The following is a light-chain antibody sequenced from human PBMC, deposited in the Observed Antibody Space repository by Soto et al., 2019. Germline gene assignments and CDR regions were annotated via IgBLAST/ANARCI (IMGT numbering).Light chain of an antibody. V-gene: IGLV1-51*01. J-gene: IGLJ2*01. CDR1: SSNIGNNY. CDR3: GTWDSSLSAVV. Sequence: QSVLTQPPSVSAAPGQKVTISCSGSSSNIGNNYVSWYQQFPGTAPKLLIYDNNKRPSGIPDRFSGSKSGTSTTLGITGLQTGDEADYYCGTWDSSLSAVVFGGRTKLTVL. CDR2: DNN.